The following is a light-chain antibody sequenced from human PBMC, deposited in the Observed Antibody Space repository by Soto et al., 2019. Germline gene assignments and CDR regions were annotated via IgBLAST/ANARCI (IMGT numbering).Light chain of an antibody. V-gene: IGLV2-14*01. CDR1: SSHVGGYHY. Sequence: QSVLTQPASVSGSPGLSSTISCTGTSSHVGGYHYVSWYQQYPGKAPKVMIYDVSNRPSGVSNRFSGSKSGTTASLTISGLQAEDEADYYCSSYTSSITYVFGKGTKVTVL. CDR2: DVS. CDR3: SSYTSSITYV. J-gene: IGLJ1*01.